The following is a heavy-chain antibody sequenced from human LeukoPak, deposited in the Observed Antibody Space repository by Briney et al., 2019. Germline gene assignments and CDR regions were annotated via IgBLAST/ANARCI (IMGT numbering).Heavy chain of an antibody. CDR3: ARDLSGGFSGFGVFDH. CDR1: GFTFSNYA. D-gene: IGHD6-19*01. J-gene: IGHJ4*02. Sequence: GGSLRLSCAVSGFTFSNYAMHWVRQAPGKGLEWVVVISYGGSNKYYADSVKGRFTISRDNSKSTLYLQMNSLRTEDTAVYYCARDLSGGFSGFGVFDHWGQGTLVTVSS. CDR2: ISYGGSNK. V-gene: IGHV3-30*04.